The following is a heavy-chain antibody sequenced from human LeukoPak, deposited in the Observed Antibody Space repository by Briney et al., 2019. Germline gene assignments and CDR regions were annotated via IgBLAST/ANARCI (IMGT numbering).Heavy chain of an antibody. V-gene: IGHV3-21*01. D-gene: IGHD3-9*01. CDR1: GFTFSSYS. J-gene: IGHJ3*02. CDR2: ISSSSSYI. CDR3: ARLGEPGDYDILTGPGDAFDI. Sequence: GGSLRLSCAAAGFTFSSYSMNWVRQAPGKGLEWVSSISSSSSYIYYADSVKGRFITSRDNAKNSLYLQMNSLRAEDTAVYYCARLGEPGDYDILTGPGDAFDIWGQGTMVTVSS.